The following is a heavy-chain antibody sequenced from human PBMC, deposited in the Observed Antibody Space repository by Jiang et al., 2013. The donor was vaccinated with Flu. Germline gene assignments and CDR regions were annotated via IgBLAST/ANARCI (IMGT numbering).Heavy chain of an antibody. D-gene: IGHD2-21*02. CDR1: GFSFGNYG. V-gene: IGHV3-33*01. CDR3: ARDSDTDYYFDF. CDR2: IWRDGSN. J-gene: IGHJ4*02. Sequence: LVESWGRRWSDAWEVPETSCAASGFSFGNYGMHWVRQAPGKGLEWLAVIWRDGSNYADFVKGRFTISRDNSKNTLYLQMNSLRDEDTGVYYCARDSDTDYYFDFWGQGTLVTVSS.